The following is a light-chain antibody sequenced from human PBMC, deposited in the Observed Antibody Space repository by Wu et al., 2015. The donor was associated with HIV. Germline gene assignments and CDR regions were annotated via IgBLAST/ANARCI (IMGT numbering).Light chain of an antibody. CDR2: GIS. J-gene: IGKJ2*01. V-gene: IGKV3-20*01. CDR1: QSVGSTY. CDR3: QQYGNSPYT. Sequence: EIVLTQSPGTLSLSPGERATLSCRASQSVGSTYLAWYQQKPGQAPRLLIYGISGRATGIPDRFSGSGSGTDFTLTISRLEPEDFAVYYCQQYGNSPYTFGQGTKLEIK.